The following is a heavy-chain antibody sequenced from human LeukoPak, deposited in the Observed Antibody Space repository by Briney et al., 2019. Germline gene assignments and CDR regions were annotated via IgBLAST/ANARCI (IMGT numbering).Heavy chain of an antibody. V-gene: IGHV4-4*07. CDR3: ARVWSGSYDY. J-gene: IGHJ4*02. CDR1: GDSIRSYY. CDR2: IYTSGST. Sequence: SETLPLTCTVSGDSIRSYYWSWIRQPAGKGLEWIGHIYTSGSTSYNPSLKSRVTMSIDTSKNQFSLKLNSVTAADTAVYYCARVWSGSYDYWGQGTLVTVSS. D-gene: IGHD1-26*01.